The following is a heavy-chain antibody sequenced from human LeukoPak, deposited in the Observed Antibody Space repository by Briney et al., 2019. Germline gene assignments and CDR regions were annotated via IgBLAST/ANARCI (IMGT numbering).Heavy chain of an antibody. V-gene: IGHV3-23*01. CDR3: AKDRSCTNDICHGDFDY. J-gene: IGHJ4*02. Sequence: AGSLSLSCAASGFTFSSYSVSWVRQAPGKGLEWVSSISDSGGSTYSADSVNGRFTISRDNSKNTLYLQMNSLRAEDTALYYCAKDRSCTNDICHGDFDYWGQGTLVTVSS. CDR1: GFTFSSYS. CDR2: ISDSGGST. D-gene: IGHD2-8*01.